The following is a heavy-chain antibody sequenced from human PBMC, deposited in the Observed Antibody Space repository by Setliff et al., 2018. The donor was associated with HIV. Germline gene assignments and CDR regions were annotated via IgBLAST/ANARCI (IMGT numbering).Heavy chain of an antibody. D-gene: IGHD3-10*01. CDR3: ARAYFGSGIYY. Sequence: PSETLSLTCTVSGDSISTDYWTWIRQPPGKGLEWIGYIYNSASTSYNPSLKSRVTISVDTSKNQFSLKLYSVTAADTAVYYCARAYFGSGIYYWGQGTLVTVSS. CDR1: GDSISTDY. CDR2: IYNSAST. J-gene: IGHJ4*02. V-gene: IGHV4-4*09.